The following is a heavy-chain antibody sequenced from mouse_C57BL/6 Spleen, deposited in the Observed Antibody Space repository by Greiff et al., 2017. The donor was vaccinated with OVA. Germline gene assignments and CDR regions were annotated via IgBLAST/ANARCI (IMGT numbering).Heavy chain of an antibody. D-gene: IGHD2-4*01. J-gene: IGHJ2*01. V-gene: IGHV1-55*01. CDR1: GYTFTSYW. Sequence: QVQLQQSGAELVKPGASVKMSCKASGYTFTSYWITWVKQRPGQGLEWIGDIYPGSGSTNYNEKFKSKATLTVDTSSSTAYMQLSSLTSEDSAVYYCARKEYDYLLDYWGQGTTLTVSS. CDR2: IYPGSGST. CDR3: ARKEYDYLLDY.